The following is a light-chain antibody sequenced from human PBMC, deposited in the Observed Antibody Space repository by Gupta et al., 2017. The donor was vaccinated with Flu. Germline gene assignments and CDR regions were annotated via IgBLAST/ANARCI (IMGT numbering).Light chain of an antibody. Sequence: YVLTQPPSVSVAPGQTARITCGVDNIGSRTVHWYQQRPGQAPILVLYDDTDRTSGIPGRFSGYISGNTATLTITRVEGGDEADYYCQLWGGDHAVFGGGTKLTVL. CDR2: DDT. CDR3: QLWGGDHAV. CDR1: NIGSRT. V-gene: IGLV3-21*02. J-gene: IGLJ7*01.